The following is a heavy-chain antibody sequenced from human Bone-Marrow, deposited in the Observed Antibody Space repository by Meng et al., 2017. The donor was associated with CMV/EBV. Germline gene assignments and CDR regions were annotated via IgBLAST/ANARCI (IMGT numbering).Heavy chain of an antibody. CDR1: GGSFSGYY. J-gene: IGHJ4*02. CDR2: INHSGST. Sequence: QVRLQQWGAGLLKPSETLPLTCAVYGGSFSGYYWSWIRQPPGKGLEWIGEINHSGSTNYNPSLKSRVTISVDTSKNQFSLKLSSVTAADTAVYYCARGVDYYDSSGYYYWGQGTLVTVSS. V-gene: IGHV4-34*01. CDR3: ARGVDYYDSSGYYY. D-gene: IGHD3-22*01.